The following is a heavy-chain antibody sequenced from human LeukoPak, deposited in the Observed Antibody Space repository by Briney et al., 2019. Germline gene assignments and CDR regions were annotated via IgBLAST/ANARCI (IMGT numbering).Heavy chain of an antibody. J-gene: IGHJ4*02. Sequence: GGSLRLSCAASGFTFSSYAMQWVRQAPGKGLEWVAVISYDGSDKNYADSVKGRFTISRDNSKNTLYLQMNSLRADDTAVYYCARAIYRSGGYYFDYWGQGTLVIVSS. CDR2: ISYDGSDK. CDR3: ARAIYRSGGYYFDY. D-gene: IGHD6-19*01. V-gene: IGHV3-30*04. CDR1: GFTFSSYA.